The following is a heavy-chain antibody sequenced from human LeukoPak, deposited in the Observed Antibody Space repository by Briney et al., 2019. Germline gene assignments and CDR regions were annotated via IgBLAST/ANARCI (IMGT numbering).Heavy chain of an antibody. D-gene: IGHD5-12*01. CDR1: GGTFSSYA. Sequence: ASVRVSCKASGGTFSSYAINWVRQATGQGLEWMGWMNPNSGNTGYAQKFQGRVTMTRNTSISTAYMELSSLRSEDTAVYYCARGVRWLRLNDYWGQGTLVTVSS. J-gene: IGHJ4*02. CDR2: MNPNSGNT. V-gene: IGHV1-8*02. CDR3: ARGVRWLRLNDY.